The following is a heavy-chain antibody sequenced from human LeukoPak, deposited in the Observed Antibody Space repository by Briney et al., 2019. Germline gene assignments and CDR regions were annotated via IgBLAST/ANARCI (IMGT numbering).Heavy chain of an antibody. CDR2: ISAYNGNT. D-gene: IGHD2-15*01. J-gene: IGHJ4*02. CDR1: GYTFTSYG. Sequence: GASVKVSCKASGYTFTSYGISWVRQAPGQGLEWMGWISAYNGNTIYAQKAKGRVTMTTDTSTSTAYMELRSLKSDDTAVYYCARASYCSDGSCYSDYWGQGTLVTVSS. CDR3: ARASYCSDGSCYSDY. V-gene: IGHV1-18*01.